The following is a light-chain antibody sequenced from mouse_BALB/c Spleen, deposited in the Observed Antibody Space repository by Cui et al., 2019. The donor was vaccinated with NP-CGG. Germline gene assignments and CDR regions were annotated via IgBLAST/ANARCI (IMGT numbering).Light chain of an antibody. Sequence: QAVVPQESALTTSPGETVTLTCRSITGAVTTSNYANWVQEKPDHLFTGLIGGTNNRVPGVPARFSGSLIGDKAALTITGAQTEDEAIYFCALWYSNHWVFGGGTKLTVL. V-gene: IGLV1*01. J-gene: IGLJ1*01. CDR1: TGAVTTSNY. CDR2: GTN. CDR3: ALWYSNHWV.